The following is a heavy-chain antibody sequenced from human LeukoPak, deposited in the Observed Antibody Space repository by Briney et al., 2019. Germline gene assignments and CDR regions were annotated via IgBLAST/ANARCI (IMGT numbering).Heavy chain of an antibody. Sequence: PSETLSLTCTVSGGSISRSSYYWGWIRQPPGKGLEWIGSIYYSGSTYYNPSLKSRVTISVDTSKNQFSLKLSSVTAADTAVYYCARGRLIAAAGTGWFDPWGQGTLVTVSS. CDR2: IYYSGST. V-gene: IGHV4-39*07. J-gene: IGHJ5*02. CDR3: ARGRLIAAAGTGWFDP. D-gene: IGHD6-13*01. CDR1: GGSISRSSYY.